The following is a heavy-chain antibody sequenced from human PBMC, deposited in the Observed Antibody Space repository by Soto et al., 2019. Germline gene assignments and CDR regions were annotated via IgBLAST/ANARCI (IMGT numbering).Heavy chain of an antibody. CDR2: INAGNGNT. J-gene: IGHJ4*02. CDR1: GDTVTIYV. V-gene: IGHV1-3*01. Sequence: GASVKVACKASGDTVTIYVMHWVRQAPGQRLEWMGWINAGNGNTKYSQKFQGRVTITRDTSASTAYMELSSLRSEDTAVYYCARVSTGYSGYDFGYWGQGTLVTVSS. D-gene: IGHD5-12*01. CDR3: ARVSTGYSGYDFGY.